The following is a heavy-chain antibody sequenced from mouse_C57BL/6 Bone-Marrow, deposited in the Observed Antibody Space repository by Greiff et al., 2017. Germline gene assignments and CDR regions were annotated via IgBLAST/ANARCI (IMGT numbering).Heavy chain of an antibody. J-gene: IGHJ3*01. D-gene: IGHD4-1*01. V-gene: IGHV3-6*01. CDR2: ISYDGSN. CDR1: GYSITSGYY. Sequence: EVKLMESGPGLVKPSQSLSLTCSVTGYSITSGYYWNWIRQFPGNKLEWMGYISYDGSNNYNPSLQNRISITRDTSKNQFFLKLNSVTTEDTATYYCARTGWFAYWGQGTLVTVSA. CDR3: ARTGWFAY.